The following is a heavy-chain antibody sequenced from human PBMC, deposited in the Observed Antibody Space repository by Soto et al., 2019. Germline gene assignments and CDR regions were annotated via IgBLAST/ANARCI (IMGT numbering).Heavy chain of an antibody. V-gene: IGHV1-2*02. CDR1: GYTFTANY. Sequence: QVQLVQSGAEVRKPGASVKVSCKASGYTFTANYIHWVRQAPGQGLEWLAWIHPKNGATNYAQTFQGRFTLTRDTSISTAYMELSSLTSDDTAVYYCARAREDSSGWFDYWGQGTLVTVSS. CDR3: ARAREDSSGWFDY. D-gene: IGHD6-19*01. J-gene: IGHJ4*02. CDR2: IHPKNGAT.